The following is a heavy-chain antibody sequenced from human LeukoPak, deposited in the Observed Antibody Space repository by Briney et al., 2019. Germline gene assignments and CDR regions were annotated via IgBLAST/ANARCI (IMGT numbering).Heavy chain of an antibody. J-gene: IGHJ4*02. Sequence: PSETLSLTCTVSGGSISSYYWSWIRQPPGKGLEWIGYMYYRGSTNYNPSLKSRVIISEDTSKNQFSLKLTSVTAADTAVYYCARLVKDYDSSGYYYGNRFDYWGQGSLVTVSS. CDR2: MYYRGST. CDR1: GGSISSYY. CDR3: ARLVKDYDSSGYYYGNRFDY. V-gene: IGHV4-59*08. D-gene: IGHD3-22*01.